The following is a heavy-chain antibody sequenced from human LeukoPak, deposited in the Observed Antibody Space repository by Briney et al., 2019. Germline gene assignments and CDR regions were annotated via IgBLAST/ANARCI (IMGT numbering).Heavy chain of an antibody. Sequence: GGSLRLSCAASGFTFSSYAMSWVRQAPGKGLECVSSISGSGGGTNYADSVKGRFTISRDNSKDTLYLQVNRVRAEDTAVYYCAKGHIESGGYYYFDYWGQGTLVTVSS. D-gene: IGHD3-22*01. CDR3: AKGHIESGGYYYFDY. J-gene: IGHJ4*02. CDR1: GFTFSSYA. V-gene: IGHV3-23*01. CDR2: ISGSGGGT.